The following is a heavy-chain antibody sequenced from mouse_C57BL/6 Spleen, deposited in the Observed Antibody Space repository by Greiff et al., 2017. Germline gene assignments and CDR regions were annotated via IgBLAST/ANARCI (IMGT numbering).Heavy chain of an antibody. J-gene: IGHJ2*01. CDR1: GYTFTNYW. CDR3: ARSSITTSFDY. Sequence: QVQLKQSGAELVRPGTSVKMSCKASGYTFTNYWIGWAKQRPGHGLEWIGDIYPGGGYTNYNEKFKGKATLTADKSSSTAYMQFSSLTSEDSAIYYCARSSITTSFDYWGQGTTLTVSS. D-gene: IGHD1-1*01. CDR2: IYPGGGYT. V-gene: IGHV1-63*01.